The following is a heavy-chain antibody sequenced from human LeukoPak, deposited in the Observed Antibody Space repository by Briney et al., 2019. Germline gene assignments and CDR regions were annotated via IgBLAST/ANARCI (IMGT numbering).Heavy chain of an antibody. Sequence: SVKVSCKASGDSVSHDISWVRQAPGQGFEWMGGIIPMSRTTDYAQKFRDRATITTDESTSTVYMEVRSLSFEDTAIYYCASDSGSGMYYMDVWGKGTTVAVAS. D-gene: IGHD3-10*01. CDR2: IIPMSRTT. CDR3: ASDSGSGMYYMDV. J-gene: IGHJ6*03. CDR1: GDSVSHD. V-gene: IGHV1-69*05.